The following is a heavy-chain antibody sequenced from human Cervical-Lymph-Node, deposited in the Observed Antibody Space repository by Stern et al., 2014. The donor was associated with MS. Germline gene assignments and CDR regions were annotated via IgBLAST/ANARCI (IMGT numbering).Heavy chain of an antibody. J-gene: IGHJ4*02. V-gene: IGHV3-11*01. CDR2: ISRGGNSV. CDR3: VRDLCKSRICYPFDY. CDR1: GFTFSDYY. Sequence: VQLVESGGGLVKAGGSLRLSCAASGFTFSDYYMSWIRQAPGKGLEWVSYISRGGNSVYYAESVEGRFTISRDNAKNSLFLQMNSLRAEDTAIYYCVRDLCKSRICYPFDYWGQGTPVTVSS. D-gene: IGHD2-15*01.